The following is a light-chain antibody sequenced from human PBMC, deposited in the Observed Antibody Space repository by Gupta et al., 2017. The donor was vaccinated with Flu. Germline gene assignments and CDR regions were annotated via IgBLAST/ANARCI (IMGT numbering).Light chain of an antibody. J-gene: IGLJ2*01. Sequence: QSALTQPASVSGSPGQSITISCTGTSTDLGGYNYVSWYQQHPGKAPKLIIYEVTNRPSGVSNRFSASKSGNTASLTISGLQAEDEADYYCSSYTSTSTHVVFGGGTRLTVL. V-gene: IGLV2-14*01. CDR1: STDLGGYNY. CDR2: EVT. CDR3: SSYTSTSTHVV.